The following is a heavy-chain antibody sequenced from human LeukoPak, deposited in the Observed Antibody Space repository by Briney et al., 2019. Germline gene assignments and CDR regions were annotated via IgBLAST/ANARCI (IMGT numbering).Heavy chain of an antibody. CDR1: GYTFTGYY. D-gene: IGHD6-13*01. Sequence: ASVKVSCKASGYTFTGYYMHWVRQAPGQGLEWMGRINPNSGGTNYAQKFQGRVTMTRDTSISTAYMELSRLRSDDTAVYYCARDSEQQLVPLDYWGQGTLVTVSS. CDR3: ARDSEQQLVPLDY. V-gene: IGHV1-2*06. CDR2: INPNSGGT. J-gene: IGHJ4*02.